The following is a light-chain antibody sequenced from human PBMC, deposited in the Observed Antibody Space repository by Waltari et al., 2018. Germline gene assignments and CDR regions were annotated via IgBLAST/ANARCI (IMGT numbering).Light chain of an antibody. CDR2: EDN. CDR1: SGNIATNY. Sequence: FMLTQPHSVSESPGKTVTISCTRSSGNIATNYVQWYQQRPGSAPTKVIYEDNQRPSGVPDQFSGSIDSSSNSASLIISGLKAEDEADYDCQSFDSSHVVFGGGTKLTVL. V-gene: IGLV6-57*03. J-gene: IGLJ2*01. CDR3: QSFDSSHVV.